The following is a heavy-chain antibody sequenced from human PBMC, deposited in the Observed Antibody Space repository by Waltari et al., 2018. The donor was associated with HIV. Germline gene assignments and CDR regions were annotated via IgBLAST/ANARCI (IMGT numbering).Heavy chain of an antibody. Sequence: EVHLVESGGGLIQPGGSLRLSCAASGFTFNTYDMHWVRQAAGGGLQWVSAIGAAGDTYYADSVKGRFTISRENAKNSLFLQMNSLRAGDTAVYFCVRVRDSSSGWYIFDYWGQGALVTVSS. CDR3: VRVRDSSSGWYIFDY. CDR1: GFTFNTYD. J-gene: IGHJ4*02. D-gene: IGHD6-19*01. V-gene: IGHV3-13*04. CDR2: IGAAGDT.